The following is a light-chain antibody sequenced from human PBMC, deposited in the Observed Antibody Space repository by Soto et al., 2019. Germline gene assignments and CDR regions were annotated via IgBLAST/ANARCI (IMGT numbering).Light chain of an antibody. CDR1: QSLGTH. CDR2: DAY. V-gene: IGKV3-11*01. J-gene: IGKJ2*01. CDR3: QQRRNWPMFT. Sequence: EIVLTQSPATLSLSPGERASLSCRASQSLGTHLAWYQQRPGQSPRLLIYDAYKRATGIPARFSGGGSGADFILTISSLEPEDFAVYYCQQRRNWPMFTFGQGTKLEIK.